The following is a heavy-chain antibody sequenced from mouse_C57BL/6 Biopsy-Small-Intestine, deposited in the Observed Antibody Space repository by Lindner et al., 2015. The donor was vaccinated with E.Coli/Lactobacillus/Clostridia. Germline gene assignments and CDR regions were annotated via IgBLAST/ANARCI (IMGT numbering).Heavy chain of an antibody. J-gene: IGHJ2*01. D-gene: IGHD2-10*02. V-gene: IGHV1-9*01. CDR2: ILPGSGST. CDR1: GYSFTGYW. Sequence: VQLQESGAEVEKPGASVKFSCKATGYSFTGYWIEWVKQRPGHGLEWIGEILPGSGSTKYNEKFKGKATFTEDTPSNTAYMQLSSLTTEDSAIYYCARSGYGGDYIDYWAQGTTLTVSS. CDR3: ARSGYGGDYIDY.